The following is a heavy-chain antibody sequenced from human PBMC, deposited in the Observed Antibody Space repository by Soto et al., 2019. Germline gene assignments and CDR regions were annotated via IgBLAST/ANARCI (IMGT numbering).Heavy chain of an antibody. J-gene: IGHJ4*02. CDR3: ARDLLRGSTSYYFDY. V-gene: IGHV3-33*01. CDR2: IWYDGSNK. Sequence: QVQLVESGGGVVQPGRSLRLSCAASGFTFSSYGMHWVRQAPGKGLEWVAVIWYDGSNKYYADSVKGRFTISRDNSKNTLYLQMNSLRAEVTAVYYCARDLLRGSTSYYFDYWGQGTLVTVSS. CDR1: GFTFSSYG. D-gene: IGHD2-2*01.